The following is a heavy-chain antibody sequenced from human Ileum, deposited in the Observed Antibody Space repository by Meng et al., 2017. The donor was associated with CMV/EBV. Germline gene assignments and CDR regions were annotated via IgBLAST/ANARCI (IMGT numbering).Heavy chain of an antibody. Sequence: GESLKISCTASGFTFGDYAMSWVRQAPGKGLEWVGFIRSKAYGGTTEYAASVKGRFTISRDDSKSIAYLQMNSLKTEDTAVYYCTREVGATFLRRFDCWGQGTLVTVSS. CDR2: IRSKAYGGTT. CDR1: GFTFGDYA. J-gene: IGHJ4*02. CDR3: TREVGATFLRRFDC. V-gene: IGHV3-49*04. D-gene: IGHD1-26*01.